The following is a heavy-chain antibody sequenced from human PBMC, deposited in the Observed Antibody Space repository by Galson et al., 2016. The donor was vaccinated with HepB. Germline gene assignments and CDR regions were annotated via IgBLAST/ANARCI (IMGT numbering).Heavy chain of an antibody. J-gene: IGHJ3*02. Sequence: SVKVSCKASGGTFSNYAISWVRQAPGQGLEWMGRIIPIHDIANYAQKFQGRVTITADKSTSTAYMELSSLRSEDTAVYYCSRDSFTMSRGVILAFDIWGQGTMVTVSS. CDR2: IIPIHDIA. D-gene: IGHD3-10*01. CDR3: SRDSFTMSRGVILAFDI. V-gene: IGHV1-69*04. CDR1: GGTFSNYA.